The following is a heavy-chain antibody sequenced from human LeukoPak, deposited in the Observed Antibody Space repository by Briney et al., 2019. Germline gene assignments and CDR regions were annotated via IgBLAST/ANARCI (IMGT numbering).Heavy chain of an antibody. D-gene: IGHD6-13*01. CDR1: GFTFSGSA. Sequence: PGGSLRLSCAASGFTFSGSAMHWLRQASGKGLEWVGRIRSKANSYTTAYAAPVKGRFTISRDDSKNTAYLQMNSLKTEDTAVYYCTQAAAGTVDYWGQGTLVTVSS. CDR2: IRSKANSYTT. V-gene: IGHV3-73*01. J-gene: IGHJ4*02. CDR3: TQAAAGTVDY.